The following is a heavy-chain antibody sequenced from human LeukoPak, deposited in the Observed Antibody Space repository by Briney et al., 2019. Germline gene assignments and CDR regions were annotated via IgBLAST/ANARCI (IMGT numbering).Heavy chain of an antibody. Sequence: SETLSLTCTVSGGSISSYYWSWIRQPPGKGLEWIGYIYYSGSTNYNPSLKSRVTISVDTSKNQFSLKLSSVTAADTAVYYCARLLGRRYSSGWLYWGQGTLVTVSS. D-gene: IGHD6-19*01. J-gene: IGHJ4*02. CDR1: GGSISSYY. CDR2: IYYSGST. CDR3: ARLLGRRYSSGWLY. V-gene: IGHV4-59*12.